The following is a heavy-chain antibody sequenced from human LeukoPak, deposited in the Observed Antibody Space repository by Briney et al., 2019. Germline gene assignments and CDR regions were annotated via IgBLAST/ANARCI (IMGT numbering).Heavy chain of an antibody. D-gene: IGHD3-22*01. CDR3: AKDPWEGRGSYYYFYFDY. J-gene: IGHJ4*02. CDR2: ISGSGGST. Sequence: GGSLRLSCAASGFTFSSYAMSWVRQAPGKGLEWVSAISGSGGSTYYADSVKGRFTISRDNSKNTLYLQMNSLRAEDTAVYYCAKDPWEGRGSYYYFYFDYWGQGTLVTVSS. V-gene: IGHV3-23*01. CDR1: GFTFSSYA.